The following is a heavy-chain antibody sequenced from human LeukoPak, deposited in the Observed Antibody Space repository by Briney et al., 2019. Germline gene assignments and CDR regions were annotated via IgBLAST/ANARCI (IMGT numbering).Heavy chain of an antibody. CDR2: IRYDGSNK. CDR3: AKISLPGLSHPFDP. V-gene: IGHV3-30*02. J-gene: IGHJ5*02. Sequence: GRSLRLSCAASGFTFSSYAMHWVRQAPGKGLEWVAFIRYDGSNKYYADSVKGRFTISRDNSKNTLYLQMNSLRAEDTAVYYCAKISLPGLSHPFDPWGQGTLVTVSS. CDR1: GFTFSSYA.